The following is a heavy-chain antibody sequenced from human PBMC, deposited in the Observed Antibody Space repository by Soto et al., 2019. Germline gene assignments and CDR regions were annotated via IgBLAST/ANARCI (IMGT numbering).Heavy chain of an antibody. CDR2: IDPSDSYT. CDR1: GYSFTSYW. J-gene: IGHJ4*02. Sequence: GASLKISCKGSGYSFTSYWISWVRQMPGKGLEWMGRIDPSDSYTNYSPSFQGHVTISADKSISTAYLQWSSLKASDTAMYYCARHSGQPLLADYWGQGTLVTVSS. D-gene: IGHD1-26*01. CDR3: ARHSGQPLLADY. V-gene: IGHV5-10-1*01.